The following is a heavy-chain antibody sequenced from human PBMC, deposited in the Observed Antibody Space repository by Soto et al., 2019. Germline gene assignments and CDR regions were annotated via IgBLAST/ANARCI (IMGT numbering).Heavy chain of an antibody. V-gene: IGHV3-33*01. CDR3: VRDSGEQLVRRGFYYYYMDV. CDR2: IWYDGTTT. D-gene: IGHD6-6*01. Sequence: QVQLVESGGGVVQPGRSLTLSCVASGFTLSNYGMHWVRQAPGKGLEWVAVIWYDGTTTYSADSVKGRFSISRDNSKNALYLQMNSLKDEDTAVYYCVRDSGEQLVRRGFYYYYMDVWGKGTTVTVSS. J-gene: IGHJ6*03. CDR1: GFTLSNYG.